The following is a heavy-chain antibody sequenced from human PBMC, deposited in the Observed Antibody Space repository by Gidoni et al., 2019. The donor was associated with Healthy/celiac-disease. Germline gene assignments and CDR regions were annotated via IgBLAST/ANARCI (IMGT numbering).Heavy chain of an antibody. CDR3: ARVQGALVGATFDY. D-gene: IGHD1-26*01. CDR2: INHSGST. V-gene: IGHV4-34*01. CDR1: GGSFSGYY. Sequence: QVQLQQWGAGRLKPSETLSLTCAVYGGSFSGYYWSWIRQPPGKGLEWNGEINHSGSTNYNQSLKSLVTISVDTSKNQFSLKLSSVTAADTAVYYCARVQGALVGATFDYWGQGTLVTVSS. J-gene: IGHJ4*02.